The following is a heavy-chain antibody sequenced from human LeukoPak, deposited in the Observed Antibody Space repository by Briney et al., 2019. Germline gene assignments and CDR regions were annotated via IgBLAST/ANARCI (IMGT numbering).Heavy chain of an antibody. CDR2: IRYDGSNK. V-gene: IGHV3-30*02. D-gene: IGHD6-13*01. Sequence: GGSLRLSCAASGFTFSSYGMHWVRQAPGKGLEWVAFIRYDGSNKYYADSVKGRFTISRDNSKNTLYLQMNSLRAEDAAVYYCAKTSQQLDWFDPWGQGTLVTVSS. CDR1: GFTFSSYG. J-gene: IGHJ5*02. CDR3: AKTSQQLDWFDP.